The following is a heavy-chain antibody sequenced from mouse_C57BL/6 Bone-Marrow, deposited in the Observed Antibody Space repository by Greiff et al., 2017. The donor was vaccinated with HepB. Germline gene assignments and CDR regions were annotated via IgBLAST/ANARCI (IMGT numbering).Heavy chain of an antibody. CDR3: TAIYDGYYVFAY. D-gene: IGHD2-3*01. V-gene: IGHV6-3*01. CDR2: IRLKSDNYAT. J-gene: IGHJ3*01. Sequence: EVKLMESGGGLVQPGGSMKLSCVASGFTFSNYWMNWVRQSPEKGLEWVAQIRLKSDNYATHYAESVKGRFTISRDDSKSSVYLQMNNLRAEDTGIYYCTAIYDGYYVFAYWGQGTLVTVSA. CDR1: GFTFSNYW.